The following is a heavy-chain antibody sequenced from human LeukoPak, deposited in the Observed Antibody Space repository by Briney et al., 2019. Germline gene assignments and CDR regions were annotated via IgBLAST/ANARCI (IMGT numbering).Heavy chain of an antibody. J-gene: IGHJ5*02. CDR1: GYSFTSYW. CDR2: IYPGDSDT. V-gene: IGHV5-51*01. CDR3: ARLETTVTRGHWFDP. Sequence: PGESLKISCKGSGYSFTSYWIGWVRQMPGKGLEWMGIIYPGDSDTRYSPSFQGQVTISADKSISTAYLQWSSLKASDTAMYYCARLETTVTRGHWFDPWGQGTLVTVSS. D-gene: IGHD4-17*01.